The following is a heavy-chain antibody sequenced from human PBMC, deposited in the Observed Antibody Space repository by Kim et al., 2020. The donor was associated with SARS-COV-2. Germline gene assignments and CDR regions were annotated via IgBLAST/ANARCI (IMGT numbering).Heavy chain of an antibody. CDR2: INSDASIT. J-gene: IGHJ5*02. CDR1: GFTFSAYW. CDR3: AGSVGDFACFYP. Sequence: GGSLRLSCAASGFTFSAYWMHWVRQAPGKGLVWVSHINSDASITSYADSAKGRFTISRDNAKNTLSLQMNSLRAEDTAVYYCAGSVGDFACFYPWGQGT. D-gene: IGHD4-17*01. V-gene: IGHV3-74*03.